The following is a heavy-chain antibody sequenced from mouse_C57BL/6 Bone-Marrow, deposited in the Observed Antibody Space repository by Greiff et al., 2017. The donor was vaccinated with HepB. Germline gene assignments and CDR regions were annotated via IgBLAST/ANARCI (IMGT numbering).Heavy chain of an antibody. Sequence: QVQLQQPGAELVMPGASVKLSCKASGYTFTSYWMHWVKQRPGQGLEWIGWIYPRDGSTKYNEKFKGKATLTVDTSSSTAYMELHSLTSEDSAVYFCARAGDYDSFDYWGQGTTLTVSS. CDR1: GYTFTSYW. J-gene: IGHJ2*01. CDR2: IYPRDGST. V-gene: IGHV1-85*01. CDR3: ARAGDYDSFDY. D-gene: IGHD2-4*01.